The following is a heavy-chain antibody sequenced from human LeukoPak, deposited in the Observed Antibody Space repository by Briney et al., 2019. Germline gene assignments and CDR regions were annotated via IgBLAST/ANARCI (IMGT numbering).Heavy chain of an antibody. CDR3: ASSRGVVGYGYELDY. Sequence: SETLSLTCAVDGGSFSGYYWNWIRQPPGKGLEWIGEINHSGSTNYNPSLKSRVTISVDTSKNQFSLKLTSVTAADTAVYYCASSRGVVGYGYELDYWGQGTLVIVSS. V-gene: IGHV4-34*01. CDR2: INHSGST. D-gene: IGHD5-18*01. J-gene: IGHJ4*02. CDR1: GGSFSGYY.